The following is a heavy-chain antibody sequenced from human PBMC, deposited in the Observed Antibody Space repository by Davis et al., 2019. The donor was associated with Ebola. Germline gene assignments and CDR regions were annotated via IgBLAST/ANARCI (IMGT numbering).Heavy chain of an antibody. CDR3: TKDTDSSLVN. D-gene: IGHD2-21*01. J-gene: IGHJ4*02. CDR1: GFTFSTYG. Sequence: GGSLRLSCAASGFTFSTYGMHWVRQAPGKGLEWVAVISYDGSDKYYTDSVKGRFTISGDNSKSTLFLQMNSLRADDTAIYYCTKDTDSSLVNWGQGTLVSVSS. V-gene: IGHV3-30*18. CDR2: ISYDGSDK.